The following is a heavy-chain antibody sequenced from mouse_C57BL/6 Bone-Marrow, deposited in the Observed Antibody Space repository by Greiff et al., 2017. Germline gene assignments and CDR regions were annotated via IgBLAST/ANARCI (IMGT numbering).Heavy chain of an antibody. CDR3: ARGGALYVDY. Sequence: QVQLKESGAELVRPGASVKLSCKASGYTFTDYYINWVKQRPGQGLEWIARIYPGSGNTYYNEKFKGKATLTAEKSSSTAYMQLSSLTSADSAVYFCARGGALYVDYGGQGTTLTVSA. V-gene: IGHV1-76*01. J-gene: IGHJ2*01. CDR1: GYTFTDYY. CDR2: IYPGSGNT.